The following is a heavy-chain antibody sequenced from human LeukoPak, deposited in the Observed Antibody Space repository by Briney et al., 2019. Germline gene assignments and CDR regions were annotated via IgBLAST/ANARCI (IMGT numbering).Heavy chain of an antibody. V-gene: IGHV4-59*01. CDR2: IYYSGST. D-gene: IGHD6-19*01. J-gene: IGHJ4*02. Sequence: SETLSLTCTVSGGSISSYYWSWIRQPPGKGLEWIGYIYYSGSTDYNPSLKSRVTISVDTSKNQFSLKLRSVTAADTAVYYCARDKSGWGYWGQGTLVTVSS. CDR1: GGSISSYY. CDR3: ARDKSGWGY.